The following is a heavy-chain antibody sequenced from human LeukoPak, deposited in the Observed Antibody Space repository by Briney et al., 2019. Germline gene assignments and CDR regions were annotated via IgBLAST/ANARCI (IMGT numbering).Heavy chain of an antibody. D-gene: IGHD3-3*01. CDR1: GFTFSSYG. Sequence: PGRSLRLSCAASGFTFSSYGMHWVRQAPGKGLEWVAAISYDGSNKYYADSVKGRFTISRDNSKNTLYLQMNSLRAEDTAVYYCAKDMGGGSRTYYDFWSFYYYGMDVWGQGTTVTVSS. CDR2: ISYDGSNK. CDR3: AKDMGGGSRTYYDFWSFYYYGMDV. J-gene: IGHJ6*02. V-gene: IGHV3-30*18.